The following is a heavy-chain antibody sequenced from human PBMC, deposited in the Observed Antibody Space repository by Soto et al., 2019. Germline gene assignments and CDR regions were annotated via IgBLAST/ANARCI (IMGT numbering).Heavy chain of an antibody. J-gene: IGHJ4*02. CDR2: ISGSGGST. Sequence: EVQLLESGGGLVQPGGSLRLSCAASGFTFSSYAMSWVRQAPGKGLEWVSAISGSGGSTYYADSVKGLFTISRNNAKNKLYLPVNSLRAEDTAVYYCAKDGKRIAVAGMKVAGSFDYWGQGTLVTVSS. CDR3: AKDGKRIAVAGMKVAGSFDY. D-gene: IGHD6-19*01. CDR1: GFTFSSYA. V-gene: IGHV3-23*01.